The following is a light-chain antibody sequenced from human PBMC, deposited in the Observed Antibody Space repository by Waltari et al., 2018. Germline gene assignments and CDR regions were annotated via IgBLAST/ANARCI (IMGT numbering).Light chain of an antibody. CDR2: DDR. Sequence: SYVVTQSPSVSVAPGMTAKISCGGANIRTYSVHWYRQKAGQAPGLVVYDDRDRPSGVPEXXXGXNSGNTATLTISRVEAGDEADYYCQVWSGGNDHDXVFGSGT. CDR1: NIRTYS. CDR3: QVWSGGNDHDXV. J-gene: IGLJ6*01. V-gene: IGLV3-21*03.